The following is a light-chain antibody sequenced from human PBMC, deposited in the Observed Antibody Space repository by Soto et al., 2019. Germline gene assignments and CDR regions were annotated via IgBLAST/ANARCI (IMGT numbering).Light chain of an antibody. Sequence: EGVLTQSPGTLSLSPGERATLSCRASQSVGSNYLAWYQQNPGQAPRLLIYGASTRATGIPDRFSGSGSGTDFTLTISRLEPEDFAVYYCQQYGSSRWTFGQGTKVDIK. CDR1: QSVGSNY. V-gene: IGKV3-20*01. CDR3: QQYGSSRWT. J-gene: IGKJ1*01. CDR2: GAS.